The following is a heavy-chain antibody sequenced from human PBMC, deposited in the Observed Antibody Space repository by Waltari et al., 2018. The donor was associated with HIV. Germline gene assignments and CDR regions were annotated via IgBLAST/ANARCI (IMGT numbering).Heavy chain of an antibody. Sequence: QVQLVESGGGVVQPGRSLRLSCAAAGFTFSRYGMHWVRQAPGKGLEWVAVISYDGSNKYYADSVKGRFTISRDNSKNTLYLQMNSLRAEDTAVYYCAKVPGRGYSYGLSWGQGTLVTVSS. J-gene: IGHJ4*02. V-gene: IGHV3-30*18. CDR2: ISYDGSNK. D-gene: IGHD5-18*01. CDR1: GFTFSRYG. CDR3: AKVPGRGYSYGLS.